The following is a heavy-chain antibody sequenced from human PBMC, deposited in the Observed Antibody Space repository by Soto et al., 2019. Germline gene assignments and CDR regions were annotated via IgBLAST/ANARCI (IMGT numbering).Heavy chain of an antibody. J-gene: IGHJ4*02. CDR1: GYNSNTLD. V-gene: IGHV1-8*02. CDR3: AGGNFRY. Sequence: QVQLVQSGAEVRKPGASVKVSGKASGYNSNTLDISGWGQATGHGLEWMGWMNPNSGNTGYAQKLRGRVTMTRNTSNTTAYMELTSLTSDDTGVYYCAGGNFRYWGQGTLVTVSS. CDR2: MNPNSGNT.